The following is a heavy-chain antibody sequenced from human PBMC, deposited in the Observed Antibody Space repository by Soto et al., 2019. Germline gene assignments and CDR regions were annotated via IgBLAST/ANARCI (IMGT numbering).Heavy chain of an antibody. V-gene: IGHV3-33*01. CDR1: GFTFSSYG. J-gene: IGHJ6*02. CDR2: IWYDGSNK. D-gene: IGHD6-6*01. Sequence: QVQLVESGGGVVQPGRSLRLSCAASGFTFSSYGMHWVRQAPGKGLEWVAVIWYDGSNKYYADSVKGRFTISRDNSKNTLYLQRNSLRAEDTAVYYCARIECSSCYYYYYGMDVWGQGTTVTVSS. CDR3: ARIECSSCYYYYYGMDV.